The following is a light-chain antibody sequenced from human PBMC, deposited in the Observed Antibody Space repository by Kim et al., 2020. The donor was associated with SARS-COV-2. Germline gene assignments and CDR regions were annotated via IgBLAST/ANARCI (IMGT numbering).Light chain of an antibody. CDR2: GKN. CDR3: NSRDSSGNPVV. Sequence: SSELTQDPAASVALGQTVRITCQGDSLRSYYASWYQQKPGQAPVLVIYGKNNRPSGIPDRFSGSSSGNTASLTITGAQAEDEADYYCNSRDSSGNPVVFG. J-gene: IGLJ2*01. V-gene: IGLV3-19*01. CDR1: SLRSYY.